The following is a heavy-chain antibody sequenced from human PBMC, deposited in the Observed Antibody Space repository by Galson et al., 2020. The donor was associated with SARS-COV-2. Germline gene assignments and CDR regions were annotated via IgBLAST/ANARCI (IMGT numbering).Heavy chain of an antibody. Sequence: SETLSLTCTVSGGSISAYYWSWMRQPPGKGLEWIGHIYYTGSPTYTPSLKSRVTISVDTSKNQFSLKLNSVTAADPAVYYCARVGNYYDSSGYYLNWYFDLWGRGTLVTVSS. V-gene: IGHV4-59*13. CDR1: GGSISAYY. D-gene: IGHD3-22*01. J-gene: IGHJ2*01. CDR3: ARVGNYYDSSGYYLNWYFDL. CDR2: IYYTGSP.